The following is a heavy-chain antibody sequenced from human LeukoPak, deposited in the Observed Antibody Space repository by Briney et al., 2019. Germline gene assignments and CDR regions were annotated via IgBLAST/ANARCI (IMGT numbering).Heavy chain of an antibody. Sequence: HPGGSLRLSCAASGFTFSNFGITWVRQAPGQGLEWVSSIHGAGAVTGYADSVKGRFTTSRDNSENTLYLHMDSLRADDTAVYYCARDPNGDYIGAFDFRGQGTMVTVSS. CDR2: IHGAGAVT. D-gene: IGHD4-11*01. J-gene: IGHJ3*01. V-gene: IGHV3-23*01. CDR3: ARDPNGDYIGAFDF. CDR1: GFTFSNFG.